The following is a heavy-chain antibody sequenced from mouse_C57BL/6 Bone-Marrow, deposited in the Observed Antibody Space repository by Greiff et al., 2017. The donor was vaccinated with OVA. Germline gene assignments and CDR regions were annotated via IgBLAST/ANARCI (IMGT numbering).Heavy chain of an antibody. V-gene: IGHV2-5*01. Sequence: QVQLQQSGPGLVQPSQSLSITCTVSGFSLTSYGVHWVRQSPGKGLEWLGVIWRGGSTDYNAAFMSRLSITKDNSKSQVFFKMNSLQAEDTAIYDCAKNAYYYGSMYYLDDWGKGTTLTVSS. CDR3: AKNAYYYGSMYYLDD. CDR1: GFSLTSYG. D-gene: IGHD1-1*01. CDR2: IWRGGST. J-gene: IGHJ2*01.